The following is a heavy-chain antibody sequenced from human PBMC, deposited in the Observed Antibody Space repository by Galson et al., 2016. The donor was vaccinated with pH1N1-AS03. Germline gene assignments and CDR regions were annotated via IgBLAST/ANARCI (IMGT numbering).Heavy chain of an antibody. V-gene: IGHV3-30-3*01. CDR3: AREEGGFGSNWLQTDAFDI. CDR2: MSFEGTTT. CDR1: GFMFNHYS. D-gene: IGHD6-13*01. Sequence: SLRLSCAASGFMFNHYSMYWVRQAPGTGLEWVAVMSFEGTTTYYADSVKGRFTISRDNSKNTLYLQMNSLRTEDTALYYCAREEGGFGSNWLQTDAFDIWGQGTMVTVSS. J-gene: IGHJ3*02.